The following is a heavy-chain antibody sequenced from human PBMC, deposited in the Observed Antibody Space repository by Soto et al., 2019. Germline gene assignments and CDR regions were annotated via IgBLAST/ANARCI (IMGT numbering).Heavy chain of an antibody. J-gene: IGHJ3*01. V-gene: IGHV1-18*01. D-gene: IGHD2-15*01. Sequence: QVQLVQSGAEVKKPGASVKVSCKTSGYTFTGYGINWVRQAPGHGLEWMGWISVFNGNTKYGQNIQDRVIMTTVTSTGTAYMELRSLRSDDTAVYFCGSDGSGGIIDSWGQGTMLIVSS. CDR2: ISVFNGNT. CDR3: GSDGSGGIIDS. CDR1: GYTFTGYG.